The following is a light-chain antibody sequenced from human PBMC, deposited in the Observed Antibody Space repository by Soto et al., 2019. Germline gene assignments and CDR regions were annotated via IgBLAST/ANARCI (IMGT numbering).Light chain of an antibody. J-gene: IGKJ4*01. Sequence: EVVLTQSPATLSLSPGERATLSCRASQSVNIYLAWYQQKPGQAPRLLIYGASSRATGIPDRFSGSGSGTDFTLTISRLEPEDFAMYYCQQYGYLVTFGGGTKVDIK. CDR2: GAS. CDR1: QSVNIY. V-gene: IGKV3-20*01. CDR3: QQYGYLVT.